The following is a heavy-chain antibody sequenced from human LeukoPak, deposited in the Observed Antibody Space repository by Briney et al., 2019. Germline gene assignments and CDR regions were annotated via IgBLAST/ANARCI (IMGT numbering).Heavy chain of an antibody. Sequence: QPGGSLRLSCAASGFSFSSFAMHWVREAPGKGLEWVAVISYDGSNKYYADSVKGRFTISRDNSKNTLYLQMNRLRAEDTAVYYCAKGRDRFDYWGQGTLVTVSS. V-gene: IGHV3-30*18. J-gene: IGHJ4*02. D-gene: IGHD1-14*01. CDR2: ISYDGSNK. CDR3: AKGRDRFDY. CDR1: GFSFSSFA.